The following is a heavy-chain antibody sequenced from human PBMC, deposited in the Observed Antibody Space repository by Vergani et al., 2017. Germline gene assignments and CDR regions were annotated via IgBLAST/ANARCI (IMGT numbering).Heavy chain of an antibody. CDR2: INPNSGGT. V-gene: IGHV1-2*02. CDR1: GYTFTGYY. CDR3: SRGGGGHDYGDAEGYVDL. D-gene: IGHD4-17*01. J-gene: IGHJ2*01. Sequence: QVQLVQSGAEVKKPGASVKVSCKASGYTFTGYYMHWVRQAPGQGLEWMGWINPNSGGTNYAQTFQGRVTMTRDTSISTAYMELGRLRSDDAAVYYCSRGGGGHDYGDAEGYVDLWGRGTLVTVSS.